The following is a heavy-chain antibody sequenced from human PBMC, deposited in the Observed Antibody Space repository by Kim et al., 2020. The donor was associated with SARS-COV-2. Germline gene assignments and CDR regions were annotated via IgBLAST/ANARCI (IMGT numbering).Heavy chain of an antibody. CDR2: ISSSSSYI. CDR1: GFTFSSYS. V-gene: IGHV3-21*01. Sequence: GGSLRLSCAASGFTFSSYSMNWVRQAPGKGLEWVSSISSSSSYIYYADSVKGRFTISRDNAKNSLYLQMNSLRAEDTAVYYCARDRRLPHVHYYYYGMDVWGQGTTVTVSS. J-gene: IGHJ6*02. CDR3: ARDRRLPHVHYYYYGMDV. D-gene: IGHD3-16*01.